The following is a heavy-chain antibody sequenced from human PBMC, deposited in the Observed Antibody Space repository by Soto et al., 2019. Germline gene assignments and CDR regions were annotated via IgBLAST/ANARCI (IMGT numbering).Heavy chain of an antibody. D-gene: IGHD3-16*01. V-gene: IGHV3-66*01. CDR3: AAYTHKGY. J-gene: IGHJ4*02. CDR2: IYSGGST. CDR1: GFTVSNNY. Sequence: EEQLVESGGDLVEPGGSLRLSSAASGFTVSNNYMSWVRQAPGKGLEWVSLIYSGGSTYYADSVKVRFTISRDSSKNTLYLQMNSLRAEDTAMYYCAAYTHKGYWGQGTLVTVSS.